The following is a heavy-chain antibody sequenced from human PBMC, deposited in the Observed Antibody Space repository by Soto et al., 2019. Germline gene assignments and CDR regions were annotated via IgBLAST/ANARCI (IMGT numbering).Heavy chain of an antibody. Sequence: QVQLVESGRGVVQPGRSLRLSCAASGFTFSSNGMHWVRQAPGKGLEWVAVIWSDGSEKYYADSVKGRFSISRDNSKNTLYLHMDSLRAEDTAVYYCARDLGRFNFGSAYFVYWGQGTLVTVSS. CDR1: GFTFSSNG. V-gene: IGHV3-33*01. J-gene: IGHJ4*02. CDR2: IWSDGSEK. D-gene: IGHD3-10*01. CDR3: ARDLGRFNFGSAYFVY.